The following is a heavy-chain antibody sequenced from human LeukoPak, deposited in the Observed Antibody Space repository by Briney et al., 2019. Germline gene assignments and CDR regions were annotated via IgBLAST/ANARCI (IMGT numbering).Heavy chain of an antibody. V-gene: IGHV1-2*02. CDR2: INPNSGGT. J-gene: IGHJ4*02. CDR1: GYTFTGYY. Sequence: EASVKVSCKASGYTFTGYYMHWVRQAPGQGLEWMGWINPNSGGTNYAQKFQGRVTMTRDKSIRTAYMELSRLTSDDTAVYYCARVKDTVTTTKVLDYWGQGTLVTVSS. D-gene: IGHD4-17*01. CDR3: ARVKDTVTTTKVLDY.